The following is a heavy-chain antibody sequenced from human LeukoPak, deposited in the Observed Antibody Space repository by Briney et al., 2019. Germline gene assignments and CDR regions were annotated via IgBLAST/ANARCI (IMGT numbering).Heavy chain of an antibody. CDR2: IYYRGST. D-gene: IGHD5-18*01. J-gene: IGHJ4*02. V-gene: IGHV4-59*01. CDR3: ARALWRGYSYGWVDY. CDR1: GGSISSYY. Sequence: SETLSLTCTVSGGSISSYYWSWIRQPPGKGLEWIGYIYYRGSTNYNPSLKSRVTISVDTSKNQFSLKLSSVTAADTAVYYCARALWRGYSYGWVDYWGQGTLVTVSS.